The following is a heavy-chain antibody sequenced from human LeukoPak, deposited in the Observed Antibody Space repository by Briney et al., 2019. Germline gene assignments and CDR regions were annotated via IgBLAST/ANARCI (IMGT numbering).Heavy chain of an antibody. Sequence: SETLSLTCTVSGGSISSYYWSWIRQPAGKGLEWIGRIYTSGSTNYNPSLKSRVTISVDKSKNQFSLKLSSVTAADTAVYYCARDNQYYYDSSGYETYYYYMDVRGKGTTVTVSS. J-gene: IGHJ6*03. V-gene: IGHV4-4*07. CDR2: IYTSGST. CDR3: ARDNQYYYDSSGYETYYYYMDV. CDR1: GGSISSYY. D-gene: IGHD3-22*01.